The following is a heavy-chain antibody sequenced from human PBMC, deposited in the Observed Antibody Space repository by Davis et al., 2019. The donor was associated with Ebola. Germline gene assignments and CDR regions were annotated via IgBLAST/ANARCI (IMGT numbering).Heavy chain of an antibody. CDR1: GGSFSGYY. CDR3: ARDLLTGTTWDY. Sequence: SETLSLTCAVYGGSFSGYYWSWIRQPSGKGLEWIGEINHSGSTNYNPSLKSRVAISVDTSKNQFSLKLSSVTAADTAVYYCARDLLTGTTWDYWGQGTLVTVSS. V-gene: IGHV4-34*01. CDR2: INHSGST. D-gene: IGHD1-20*01. J-gene: IGHJ4*02.